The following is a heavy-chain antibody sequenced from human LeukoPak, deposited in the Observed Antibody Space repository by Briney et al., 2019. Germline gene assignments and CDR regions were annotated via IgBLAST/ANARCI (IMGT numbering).Heavy chain of an antibody. CDR2: ISGSGGST. J-gene: IGHJ4*02. CDR1: GFTFSSYA. V-gene: IGHV3-23*01. Sequence: PGGSLRLSCAASGFTFSSYAMSWVRQAPGKGLEWVSAISGSGGSTYYADSVKGRFTISRDNSKNTLYLQMNSLRAENTAVYYCAKEYYYGSGNGWGLDYWGQGTLVTVSS. CDR3: AKEYYYGSGNGWGLDY. D-gene: IGHD3-10*01.